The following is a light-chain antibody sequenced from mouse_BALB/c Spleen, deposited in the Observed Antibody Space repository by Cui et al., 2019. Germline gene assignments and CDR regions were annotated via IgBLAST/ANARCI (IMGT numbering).Light chain of an antibody. CDR1: TGAVKNNND. CDR2: GPT. V-gene: IGLV1*01. CDR3: ALWSTNLWV. J-gene: IGLJ1*01. Sequence: QDVVTQESAITTSPGETVTPTCRSSTGAVKNNNDANWVQEKPVHLFIGLIGGPTTRLPGVPARFSGPLIGDKAAFPITGAQTEDEPNNFCALWSTNLWVFGGGTKLTVL.